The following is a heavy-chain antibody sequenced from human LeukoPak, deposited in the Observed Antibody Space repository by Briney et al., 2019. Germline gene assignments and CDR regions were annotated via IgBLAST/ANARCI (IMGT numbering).Heavy chain of an antibody. CDR3: AKGRRITMIVVVPSKGGFDY. J-gene: IGHJ4*02. V-gene: IGHV3-48*03. Sequence: GGSLRLSCAASGFTFSSYEMNWVRQAPGKGLEWVSYISSSGSTIYYADSVKGRFTISRDNSKNTLYLQMNSLRAEDTAVYYCAKGRRITMIVVVPSKGGFDYWGQGTLVTVSS. CDR2: ISSSGSTI. D-gene: IGHD3-22*01. CDR1: GFTFSSYE.